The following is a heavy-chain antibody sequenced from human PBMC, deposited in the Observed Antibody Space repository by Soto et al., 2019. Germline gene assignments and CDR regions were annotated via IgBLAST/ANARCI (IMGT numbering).Heavy chain of an antibody. D-gene: IGHD3-22*01. CDR1: GGTFSSYA. CDR3: ARGLRDSTYYYDSSGYYYYGMDV. Sequence: SVKVSCKASGGTFSSYAISWVRQAPGQGLEWMGGIIPIFCTANYAQKFQGRVTITADESTSTAYMELSSLRSEDTAVYYCARGLRDSTYYYDSSGYYYYGMDVWGQGTTVTVSS. J-gene: IGHJ6*02. V-gene: IGHV1-69*13. CDR2: IIPIFCTA.